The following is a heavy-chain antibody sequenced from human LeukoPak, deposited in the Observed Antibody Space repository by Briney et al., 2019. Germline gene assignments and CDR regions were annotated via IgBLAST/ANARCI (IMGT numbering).Heavy chain of an antibody. CDR2: TYYLSKWYN. Sequence: SQTLSLTCAVSGDSVSSNSVAWSWIRQSPSRGLEWLGRTYYLSKWYNEYAVFVKSRITINPDTSRNQFSLQLNSVTPEDTAVYYCARGVNWFDPWGQGTLVTVSS. CDR3: ARGVNWFDP. V-gene: IGHV6-1*01. CDR1: GDSVSSNSVA. J-gene: IGHJ5*02.